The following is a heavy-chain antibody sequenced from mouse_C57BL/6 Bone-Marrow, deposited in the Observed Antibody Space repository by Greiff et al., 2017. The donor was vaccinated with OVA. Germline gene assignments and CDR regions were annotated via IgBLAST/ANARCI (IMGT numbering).Heavy chain of an antibody. Sequence: VKLVESGAELARPGASVKLSCKASGYTFTSYGISWVKQRTGQGLEWIGEIYPRSGNTYYNEKFKGKATLTADKSSSTAYMELRSLTSEDSAVYFCARSITTVVARWYFDVWGTGTTVTVSS. V-gene: IGHV1-81*01. D-gene: IGHD1-1*01. CDR3: ARSITTVVARWYFDV. CDR2: IYPRSGNT. CDR1: GYTFTSYG. J-gene: IGHJ1*03.